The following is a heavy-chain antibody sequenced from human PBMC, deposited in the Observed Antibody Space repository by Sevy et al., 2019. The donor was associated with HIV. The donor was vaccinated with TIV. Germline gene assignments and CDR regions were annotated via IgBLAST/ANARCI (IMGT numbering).Heavy chain of an antibody. V-gene: IGHV3-11*06. CDR1: GFTFSDYH. Sequence: GGSLRLSCAASGFTFSDYHMNWIRQAPGKGLVWVSYISGISTYINYADSVKGRFTISRDNAKNTLFLEMNSLRAEDTAGYYCGRRVKAHDGFDIWGQGTMVTVSS. D-gene: IGHD3-22*01. CDR2: ISGISTYI. CDR3: GRRVKAHDGFDI. J-gene: IGHJ3*02.